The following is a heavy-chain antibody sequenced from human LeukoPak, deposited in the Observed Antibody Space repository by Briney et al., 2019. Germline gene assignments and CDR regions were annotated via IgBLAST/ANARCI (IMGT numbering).Heavy chain of an antibody. CDR2: ISGCGGTT. J-gene: IGHJ6*03. D-gene: IGHD3-3*01. Sequence: PGGSLRLSCAASGFTFSSYAMSWVRQAPGKGLELVSGISGCGGTTFYADPVKGRFTIDRDNAKNSLYLQMNSLRAEDTALYYCARDRAASYYDFWSVGQGERNYYYYYMVVWGKGTTVTVSS. CDR3: ARDRAASYYDFWSVGQGERNYYYYYMVV. CDR1: GFTFSSYA. V-gene: IGHV3-23*01.